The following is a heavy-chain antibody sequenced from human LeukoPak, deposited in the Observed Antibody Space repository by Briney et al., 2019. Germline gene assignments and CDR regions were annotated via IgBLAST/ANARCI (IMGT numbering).Heavy chain of an antibody. CDR3: ARDGYSGSWYDFDY. D-gene: IGHD6-13*01. J-gene: IGHJ4*02. V-gene: IGHV3-7*01. CDR2: VNQDGSEK. Sequence: PGGSLRLSCAASGFTFSTYWMSWVRQVPGKGLEWVARVNQDGSEKYSVDSVKGRFTISRDNSKNSLFLQMNSLRTDDSAVYYCARDGYSGSWYDFDYWGQGTLVTVSS. CDR1: GFTFSTYW.